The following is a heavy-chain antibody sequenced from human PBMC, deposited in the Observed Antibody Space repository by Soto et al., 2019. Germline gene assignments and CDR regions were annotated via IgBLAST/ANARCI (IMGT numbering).Heavy chain of an antibody. CDR2: ISGSGGST. CDR1: GFTFSSYA. J-gene: IGHJ4*02. V-gene: IGHV3-23*01. D-gene: IGHD3-16*01. Sequence: GGSLRLSCAASGFTFSSYAMSWVRQAPGKGLEWVSAISGSGGSTYYADSVKGRFTISRDNSKNTLYLQMNSLRAEDTAVYYCAKFPLLYYDYIWGSTRSDYWGQGTLVTVSS. CDR3: AKFPLLYYDYIWGSTRSDY.